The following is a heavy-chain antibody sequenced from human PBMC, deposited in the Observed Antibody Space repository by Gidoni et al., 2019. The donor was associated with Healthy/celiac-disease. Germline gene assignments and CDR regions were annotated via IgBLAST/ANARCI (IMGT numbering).Heavy chain of an antibody. J-gene: IGHJ4*02. Sequence: QVQLQESGAGLVKPSENLSLTCTVSGGSVSSGSYYWSWIRQPPGKGLEWIGYIYYSGSTNYNPSLKSRVTISVDTSKNQFSLKLSSVTAADTAVYYCARGGSGLHIDYWGQGTLVTVSS. CDR3: ARGGSGLHIDY. CDR1: GGSVSSGSYY. V-gene: IGHV4-61*01. D-gene: IGHD6-19*01. CDR2: IYYSGST.